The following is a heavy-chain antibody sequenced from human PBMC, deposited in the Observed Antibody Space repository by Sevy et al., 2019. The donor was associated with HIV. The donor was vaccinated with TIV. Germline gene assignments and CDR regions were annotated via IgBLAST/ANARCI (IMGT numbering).Heavy chain of an antibody. Sequence: GGSLRLSCAASGFIFSDFGMHWVRQAPGKGLECVALISFDGRNTYHADSVKGRFTISRDNSKNTVYLEMTSLRVEDTAVYFCASGGSGWVRGRLDYWGHGTLVTVSS. J-gene: IGHJ4*01. V-gene: IGHV3-30*03. CDR2: ISFDGRNT. CDR3: ASGGSGWVRGRLDY. D-gene: IGHD6-19*01. CDR1: GFIFSDFG.